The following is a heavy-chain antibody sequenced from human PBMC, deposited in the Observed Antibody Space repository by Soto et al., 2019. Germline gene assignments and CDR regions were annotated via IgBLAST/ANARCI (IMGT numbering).Heavy chain of an antibody. J-gene: IGHJ4*02. Sequence: QVQLVESGGGVVQPGRSLRLSCAASGFTFSSYGMHWVRQAPGKGLEWVAVIWYDGSSKYYGDSVKGRFTISRDKSKNTLYLQMNSLRAEDTAVYYCARDKDGYLDYWGQGTLVTVSS. CDR1: GFTFSSYG. D-gene: IGHD2-15*01. CDR3: ARDKDGYLDY. V-gene: IGHV3-33*01. CDR2: IWYDGSSK.